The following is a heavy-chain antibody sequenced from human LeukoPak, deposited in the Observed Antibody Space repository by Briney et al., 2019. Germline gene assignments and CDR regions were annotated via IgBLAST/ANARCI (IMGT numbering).Heavy chain of an antibody. J-gene: IGHJ6*02. CDR1: GFTVSSNY. CDR2: IYSGGST. Sequence: GGSLRLSCAASGFTVSSNYMSWVRQAPGKGLEWVSVIYSGGSTYYADSVKGRFTISRDNSKNTLYLQMNSLRAEDTAVYYCAPLRFLEWFNQGYYYGMDVWGQGTTVTVSS. V-gene: IGHV3-53*01. CDR3: APLRFLEWFNQGYYYGMDV. D-gene: IGHD3-3*01.